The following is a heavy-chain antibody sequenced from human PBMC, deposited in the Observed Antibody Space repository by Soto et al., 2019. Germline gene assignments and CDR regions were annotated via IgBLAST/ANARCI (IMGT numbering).Heavy chain of an antibody. CDR1: GFTFSSYG. J-gene: IGHJ4*02. CDR3: ARATSGDQIDY. D-gene: IGHD4-17*01. CDR2: IWYDGSDK. V-gene: IGHV3-33*01. Sequence: QVQLVESGGGVVQPGRSLRLSCAASGFTFSSYGMHWVRQAPGKGLEWVAVIWYDGSDKYTADSVKGRFTMARDNSKNTLYLQMNSLRAEDTAVYYCARATSGDQIDYWGQGTLVTVSS.